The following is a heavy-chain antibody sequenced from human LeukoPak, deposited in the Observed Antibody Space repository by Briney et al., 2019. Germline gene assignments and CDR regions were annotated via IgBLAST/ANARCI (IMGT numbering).Heavy chain of an antibody. CDR1: GGSFSSGSYY. D-gene: IGHD6-13*01. CDR2: IYYSGST. V-gene: IGHV4-61*01. Sequence: SETLSLTCTVSGGSFSSGSYYWSWIRQPPGKGLEWMGYIYYSGSTNYNPSLKSRVTISVDTSKNQFSLKLSSVTAADTAVYYCARVSAGSSWYNDYWGQGTLVTVSS. CDR3: ARVSAGSSWYNDY. J-gene: IGHJ4*02.